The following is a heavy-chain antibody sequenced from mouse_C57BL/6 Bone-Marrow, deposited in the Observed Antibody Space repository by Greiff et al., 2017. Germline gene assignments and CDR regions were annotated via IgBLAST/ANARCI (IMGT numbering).Heavy chain of an antibody. CDR1: GFNIKDDY. Sequence: VQLKESGAELVRPGASVKLSCTASGFNIKDDYMHWVKQRPEQGLEWIGWIDPENGDTEYASKFQGKATITVDTSSNTAYLQLSSLTSEDTAVYYSTSIAYWGRGALVTGSA. J-gene: IGHJ3*01. V-gene: IGHV14-4*01. CDR3: TSIAY. CDR2: IDPENGDT.